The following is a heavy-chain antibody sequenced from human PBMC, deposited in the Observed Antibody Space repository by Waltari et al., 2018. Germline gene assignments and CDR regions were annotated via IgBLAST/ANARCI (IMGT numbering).Heavy chain of an antibody. CDR1: GGSFSGYY. CDR3: ASDLWFGARGVY. CDR2: INHSGST. V-gene: IGHV4-34*01. J-gene: IGHJ4*02. Sequence: QVQLQQWGAGLLKPSETLSLTCAVYGGSFSGYYWSWIRQPPGKWLEWIGEINHSGSTNYNPSLKSRVTISVDTSKNQFSLKLSSVTAADTAVYYCASDLWFGARGVYWGQGTLVTVSS. D-gene: IGHD3-10*01.